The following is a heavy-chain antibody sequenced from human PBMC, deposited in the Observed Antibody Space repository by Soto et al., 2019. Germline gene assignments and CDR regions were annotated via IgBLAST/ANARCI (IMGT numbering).Heavy chain of an antibody. CDR1: GASISSGGYY. J-gene: IGHJ4*01. V-gene: IGHV4-39*01. Sequence: PSETLSLTCTVSGASISSGGYYWTWIRQPPGKGLEWIGTLYYRGATDYNPSLKTRVTISVDTSKNLLSLNLSSVTAADTAVYYCFGVMAATLDYWGQGTLVTVSS. CDR3: FGVMAATLDY. D-gene: IGHD2-21*02. CDR2: LYYRGAT.